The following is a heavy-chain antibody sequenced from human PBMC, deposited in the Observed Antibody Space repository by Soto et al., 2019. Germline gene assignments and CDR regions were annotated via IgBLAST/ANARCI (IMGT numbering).Heavy chain of an antibody. Sequence: PSETLSLTCTVSGGSISSSSYYWGWIRQPPGKGLEWIGSIYYSGSTYYNPSLKSRVTISVDTSKNQFSLKLSSVTAADTAVYYCASPAPYAEGAAFDYWGQGTLVTVSS. CDR2: IYYSGST. V-gene: IGHV4-39*01. CDR3: ASPAPYAEGAAFDY. J-gene: IGHJ4*02. D-gene: IGHD4-17*01. CDR1: GGSISSSSYY.